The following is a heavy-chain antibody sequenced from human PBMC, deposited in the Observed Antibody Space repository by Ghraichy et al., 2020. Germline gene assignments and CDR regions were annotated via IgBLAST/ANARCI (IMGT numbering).Heavy chain of an antibody. CDR3: ARSGPELWLPYYYYGMDV. D-gene: IGHD3-10*01. J-gene: IGHJ6*02. CDR2: ISSSSSYI. V-gene: IGHV3-21*01. Sequence: GGSLRLSCAASGFTFSSYSMNWVRQAPGKGLEWVSSISSSSSYIYYADSVKGRFTISRDNAKNSLYLQMNSLRAEDTAVYYCARSGPELWLPYYYYGMDVWGQGTTVTVSS. CDR1: GFTFSSYS.